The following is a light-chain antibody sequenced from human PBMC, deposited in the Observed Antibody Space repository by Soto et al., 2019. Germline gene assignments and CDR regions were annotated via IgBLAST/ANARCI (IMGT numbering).Light chain of an antibody. J-gene: IGKJ1*01. Sequence: DIVMTQSPDSLAVSLGERATINCKTSQSVLYSSNNKNYLAWFQHKPGQPPKLLIYWASTRESGVPDRFSGSGSGTDFTRTISSLQAEDVAVYYCHQDLYPPQTFGQGTNVEIK. CDR3: HQDLYPPQT. V-gene: IGKV4-1*01. CDR2: WAS. CDR1: QSVLYSSNNKNY.